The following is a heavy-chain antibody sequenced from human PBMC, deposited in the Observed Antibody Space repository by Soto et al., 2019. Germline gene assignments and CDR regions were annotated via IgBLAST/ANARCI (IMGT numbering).Heavy chain of an antibody. CDR2: ISSSSSTI. V-gene: IGHV3-48*01. D-gene: IGHD2-15*01. CDR1: GFTFSSYS. Sequence: EVQLVESGGGLVQPGGSLRLSCAASGFTFSSYSMNWVRQAPGKGLEWVSYISSSSSTIYYADSVKGRFTISRDNAKNSLYLQMNSVRAEDTAVYYCARGPGGYCSGGSCYYYYYYMDVWGKGTTVTVSS. CDR3: ARGPGGYCSGGSCYYYYYYMDV. J-gene: IGHJ6*03.